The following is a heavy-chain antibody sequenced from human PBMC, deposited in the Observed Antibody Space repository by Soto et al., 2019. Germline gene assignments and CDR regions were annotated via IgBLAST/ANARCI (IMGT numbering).Heavy chain of an antibody. V-gene: IGHV4-59*01. CDR3: TRDQGYYDFWSGYNNNWFDP. J-gene: IGHJ5*02. D-gene: IGHD3-3*01. CDR2: IYYSGST. CDR1: GGSISSYY. Sequence: SETLSLTCTVSGGSISSYYWSWIRQPPGKGLEWIGYIYYSGSTNYNPSLKSRVTISVDTSKNQFSLKLSSVTAADTAVYYCTRDQGYYDFWSGYNNNWFDPWGQGTLVTVSS.